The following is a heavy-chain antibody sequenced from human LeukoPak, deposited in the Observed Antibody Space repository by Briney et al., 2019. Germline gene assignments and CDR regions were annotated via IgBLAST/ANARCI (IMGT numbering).Heavy chain of an antibody. Sequence: PGGSLRLSCAASGFTFSSYSMNWVRQAPGKGLEWVSFISSSRSYIYYADSVKGRFTIYRDNAKNSLYLQMNSLRAEDTAVYYCARFIAAPYYFDYWGRGPLVTVSS. D-gene: IGHD6-13*01. CDR2: ISSSRSYI. J-gene: IGHJ4*02. CDR1: GFTFSSYS. CDR3: ARFIAAPYYFDY. V-gene: IGHV3-21*01.